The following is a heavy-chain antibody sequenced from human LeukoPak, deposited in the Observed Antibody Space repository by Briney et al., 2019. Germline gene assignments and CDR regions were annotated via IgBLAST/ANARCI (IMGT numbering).Heavy chain of an antibody. CDR2: IYSGADT. CDR1: GFIVSSNH. J-gene: IGHJ4*02. CDR3: ARGAAGGSGGIDY. Sequence: GGPLRLSCAASGFIVSSNHMSWVRQAPGKGLEWVSIIYSGADTYYADSEKGRFTVSRDNSKNTVYLQMNSLRAEDTAVYYCARGAAGGSGGIDYWGQGTLVTVSS. V-gene: IGHV3-53*01. D-gene: IGHD6-13*01.